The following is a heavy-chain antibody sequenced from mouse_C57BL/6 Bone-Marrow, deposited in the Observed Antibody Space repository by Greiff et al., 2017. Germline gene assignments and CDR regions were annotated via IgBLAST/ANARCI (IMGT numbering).Heavy chain of an antibody. J-gene: IGHJ4*01. V-gene: IGHV5-17*01. CDR3: ASSYSVNAMDY. CDR2: ISSGSSTI. Sequence: EVKLMESGGGLVKPGGSLKLSCAASGFTFSDYGMHWVRQAPEMGLEWVAYISSGSSTIYSADTVKGRFTISRDNAKNTLFLQMTSLRSEDTAMYYCASSYSVNAMDYWGQGTSVTVSS. D-gene: IGHD2-12*01. CDR1: GFTFSDYG.